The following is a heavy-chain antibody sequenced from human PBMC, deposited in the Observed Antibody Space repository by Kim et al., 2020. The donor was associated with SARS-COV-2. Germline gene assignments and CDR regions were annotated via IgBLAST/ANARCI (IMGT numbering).Heavy chain of an antibody. V-gene: IGHV3-53*01. CDR1: GFTVTSNY. Sequence: GGSLRLSCAASGFTVTSNYMSWVRQAPGKGLEWVSVIYSDGTTYYANSVKGRFTISRDNSKNTLYLQMNSLRAEDTAVYFCARERGTSTSGAYLYYFDYWGQGTLVTVSS. CDR3: ARERGTSTSGAYLYYFDY. CDR2: IYSDGTT. J-gene: IGHJ4*02. D-gene: IGHD3-10*01.